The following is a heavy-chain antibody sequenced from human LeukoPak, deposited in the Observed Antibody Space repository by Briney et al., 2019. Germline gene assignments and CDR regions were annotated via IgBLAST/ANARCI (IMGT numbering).Heavy chain of an antibody. V-gene: IGHV3-23*01. Sequence: GGSLRLSCAASGFIFSSYGMHWVRQAPGKGLEWVSAISGSGGSTYYADSVKGRFTISRDNSKNTLYLQMNSLRAEDTAVYYCVREGYSSSWYYFDYWGQGTLVTVSS. CDR2: ISGSGGST. CDR1: GFIFSSYG. J-gene: IGHJ4*02. CDR3: VREGYSSSWYYFDY. D-gene: IGHD6-13*01.